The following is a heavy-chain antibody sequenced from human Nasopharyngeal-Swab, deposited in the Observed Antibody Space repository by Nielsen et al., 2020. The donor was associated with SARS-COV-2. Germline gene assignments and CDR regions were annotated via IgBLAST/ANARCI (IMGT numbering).Heavy chain of an antibody. J-gene: IGHJ4*02. CDR3: ARDRGRFAAFDY. CDR2: IYYSGST. CDR1: GGSISSGGYY. Sequence: SETLSITCTVSGGSISSGGYYWSWIRQHPGKGLEWIGYIYYSGSTYYNPSLKSRVTISVDTSKNQFSLKLSSVTAADTAVYYCARDRGRFAAFDYWGQGTLVTVSS. D-gene: IGHD3-10*01. V-gene: IGHV4-31*03.